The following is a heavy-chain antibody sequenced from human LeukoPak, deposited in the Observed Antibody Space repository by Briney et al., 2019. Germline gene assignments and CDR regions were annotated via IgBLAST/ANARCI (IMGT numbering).Heavy chain of an antibody. J-gene: IGHJ4*02. CDR2: ICQCGST. CDR3: ARGNYYDSSGYYDY. V-gene: IGHV4-30-2*01. Sequence: PSQTLSLTCGVSGGSISSGGYSWSWIRQPPGKGLEWIGYICQCGSTYYIPSRKIRVPISVDRSKNQFSLKLSSVTAADTAVYYCARGNYYDSSGYYDYWGQGTLVTVSS. CDR1: GGSISSGGYS. D-gene: IGHD3-22*01.